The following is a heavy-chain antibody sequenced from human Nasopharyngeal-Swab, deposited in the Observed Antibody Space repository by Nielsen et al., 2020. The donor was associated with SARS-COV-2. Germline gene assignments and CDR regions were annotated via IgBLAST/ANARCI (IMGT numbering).Heavy chain of an antibody. J-gene: IGHJ4*02. Sequence: WIRQPPGKGLEWAAVIWYDGSNKYYADSVKGRFTISRDNSKDTLYLQMNSLRAEDTAVYYCAKDLSLYGSGSYYTNPSPFGYWGQGTLVTVSS. D-gene: IGHD3-10*01. CDR3: AKDLSLYGSGSYYTNPSPFGY. V-gene: IGHV3-33*06. CDR2: IWYDGSNK.